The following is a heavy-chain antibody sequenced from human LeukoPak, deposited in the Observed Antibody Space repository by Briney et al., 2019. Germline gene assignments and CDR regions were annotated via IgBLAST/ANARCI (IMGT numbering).Heavy chain of an antibody. Sequence: SETLSLTCTVSGGSISSYYWSWIRQPPGKGLEWIGYIYYSGSTNYNPSLKSRVTISVDTSKNQFSLKLSSVTAADTAVYYCARRPGTVGALGAMDVWGHGTTVTVSS. CDR2: IYYSGST. J-gene: IGHJ6*02. CDR1: GGSISSYY. CDR3: ARRPGTVGALGAMDV. D-gene: IGHD1-26*01. V-gene: IGHV4-59*08.